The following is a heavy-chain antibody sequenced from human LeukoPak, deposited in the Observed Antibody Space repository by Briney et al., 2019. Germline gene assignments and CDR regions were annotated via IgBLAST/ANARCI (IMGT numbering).Heavy chain of an antibody. Sequence: SVKVSCKASGYTFTSYGISWVRQAPGQGLEWMGGIIPIFGTANYAQKFQGRVTITADKSTSTAYMELSSLRSEDTAVCYCARDRRSRYCSSTRCYLGCFDPWGQGTLVTVSS. D-gene: IGHD2-2*01. CDR3: ARDRRSRYCSSTRCYLGCFDP. CDR2: IIPIFGTA. CDR1: GYTFTSYG. J-gene: IGHJ5*02. V-gene: IGHV1-69*06.